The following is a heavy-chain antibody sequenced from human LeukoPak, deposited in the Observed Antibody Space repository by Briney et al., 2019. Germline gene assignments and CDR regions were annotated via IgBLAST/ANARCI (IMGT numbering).Heavy chain of an antibody. CDR1: GFTFGIYA. CDR2: ITTNGGNT. D-gene: IGHD5-18*01. CDR3: AKPLTSYSSGFSDVFDV. V-gene: IGHV3-64*02. J-gene: IGHJ3*01. Sequence: PGGSLRLSCAASGFTFGIYAMHWVRQAPGKGPEHVSTITTNGGNTYYADSVKGRFTISRDNSKDTLFLQMGSLRAEDMAVYYCAKPLTSYSSGFSDVFDVWGHGSMVTVSS.